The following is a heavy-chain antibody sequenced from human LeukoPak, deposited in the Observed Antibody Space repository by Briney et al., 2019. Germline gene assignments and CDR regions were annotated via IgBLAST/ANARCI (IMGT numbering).Heavy chain of an antibody. CDR2: ISYDGSNK. D-gene: IGHD3-10*01. J-gene: IGHJ3*02. V-gene: IGHV3-30-3*01. Sequence: GSLRLSCAASGFTFSSYAMHWVRQAPGKGLEWVAVISYDGSNKYYADSVKGRFTISRDNSKNTLYLQMNSLRAVDTAVYYCAREYDTMVRGVGDAFDIWGQGTMVTVSS. CDR1: GFTFSSYA. CDR3: AREYDTMVRGVGDAFDI.